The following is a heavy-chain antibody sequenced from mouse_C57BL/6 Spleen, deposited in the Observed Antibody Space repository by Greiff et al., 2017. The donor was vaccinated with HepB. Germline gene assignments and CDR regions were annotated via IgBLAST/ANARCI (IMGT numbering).Heavy chain of an antibody. J-gene: IGHJ3*01. D-gene: IGHD2-4*01. Sequence: LEQSGAELVKPGASVKISCKASGYAFSSYWMNWVKQRPGKGLEWIGQIYPGDGDTNYNGKFKGKATLTADKSSSTAYMQLSSLTSEDSAVYVCVSASDDYDSGWFAYWGQGTLVTVSA. CDR2: IYPGDGDT. V-gene: IGHV1-80*01. CDR1: GYAFSSYW. CDR3: VSASDDYDSGWFAY.